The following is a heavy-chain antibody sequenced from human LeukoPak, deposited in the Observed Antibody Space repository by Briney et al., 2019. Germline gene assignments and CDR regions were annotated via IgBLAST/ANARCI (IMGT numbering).Heavy chain of an antibody. CDR3: ASYSDNMY. CDR1: GGIFSSSA. CDR2: IIPMFHSA. J-gene: IGHJ4*02. Sequence: SVKVSCKASGGIFSSSALNWVRQAPGQGLAWMGGIIPMFHSANYTQKFQGRLSITADESTRTVYMELSSLRFEDTAVYYCASYSDNMYWGQGTLVTVPS. D-gene: IGHD4-17*01. V-gene: IGHV1-69*13.